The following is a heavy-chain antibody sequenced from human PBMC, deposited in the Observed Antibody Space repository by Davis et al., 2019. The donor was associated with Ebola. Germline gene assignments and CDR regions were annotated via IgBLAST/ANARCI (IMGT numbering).Heavy chain of an antibody. V-gene: IGHV3-33*01. D-gene: IGHD3/OR15-3a*01. J-gene: IGHJ6*02. CDR2: IWYDGSNK. CDR3: ARERGLYGMDV. CDR1: GFTFSSYG. Sequence: PGGSLRLSCAASGFTFSSYGMHWVRQAPGKGLEWVAVIWYDGSNKYYADSVKGRFTISRDNSKNTLYLQMNGLRAEDTAVYYCARERGLYGMDVWGQGTTVTVSS.